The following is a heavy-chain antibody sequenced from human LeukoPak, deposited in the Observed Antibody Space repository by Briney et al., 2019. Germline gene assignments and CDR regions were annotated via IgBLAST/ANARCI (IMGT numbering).Heavy chain of an antibody. CDR2: IYTSGST. CDR1: GGSISSGSYY. D-gene: IGHD3-10*01. CDR3: ARIYAGGSFFDY. J-gene: IGHJ4*02. V-gene: IGHV4-61*02. Sequence: SQTLSLTCTVSGGSISSGSYYWSWIRQPAGKGLEWIGRIYTSGSTNYNPSLKSRVTISVDTSRKQFSLRLNSVTAADTAVYFCARIYAGGSFFDYWGQGTLVTVSS.